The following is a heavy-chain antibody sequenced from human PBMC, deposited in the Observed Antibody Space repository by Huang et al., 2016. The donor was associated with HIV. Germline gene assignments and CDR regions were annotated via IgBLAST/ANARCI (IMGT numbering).Heavy chain of an antibody. CDR3: ARGPSPWLQEAFDI. Sequence: QVQLQESGPGLVKPSETLSLTCTVSGGSISSYYWSWIRQPPGKGLECIGYIYYSGSANYNPALKSRVTRSVDTSKNPFSLKLRSVTAADTAVYYCARGPSPWLQEAFDIWGQVTMVTVSS. V-gene: IGHV4-59*01. CDR1: GGSISSYY. J-gene: IGHJ3*02. D-gene: IGHD5-12*01. CDR2: IYYSGSA.